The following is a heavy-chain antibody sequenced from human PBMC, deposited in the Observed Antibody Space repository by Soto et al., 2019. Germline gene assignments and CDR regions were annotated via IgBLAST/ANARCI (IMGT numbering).Heavy chain of an antibody. J-gene: IGHJ2*01. D-gene: IGHD3-10*01. CDR2: INHSGST. CDR1: GGSFSGYY. CDR3: ARGDGSITMVRGWYFDL. Sequence: QVQLQQWGAGLLKPSETLSLTCAVYGGSFSGYYWSWIRQPPGKGLEWIGEINHSGSTNYNPSLKIRVTISVDTSKNQFSLKLSSVTAADTAVYYCARGDGSITMVRGWYFDLWGRGTLVTVSS. V-gene: IGHV4-34*01.